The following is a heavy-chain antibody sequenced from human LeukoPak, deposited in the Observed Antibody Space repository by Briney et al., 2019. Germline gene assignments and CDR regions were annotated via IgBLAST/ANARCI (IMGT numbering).Heavy chain of an antibody. CDR3: ARGRGYSYGYGVYYYSYMDV. Sequence: GGSLRLSCAASGFTVSSNYMSWVRQAPGKGLEWVSVIYSGGSTYYADSVKGRFTISRDNSKNTLYLQMNSLRAEDTAVYYCARGRGYSYGYGVYYYSYMDVWGKGTTVTVSS. J-gene: IGHJ6*03. V-gene: IGHV3-66*02. CDR1: GFTVSSNY. CDR2: IYSGGST. D-gene: IGHD5-18*01.